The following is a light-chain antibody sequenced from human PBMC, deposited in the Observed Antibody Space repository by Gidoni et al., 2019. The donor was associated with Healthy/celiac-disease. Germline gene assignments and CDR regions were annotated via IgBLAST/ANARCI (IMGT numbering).Light chain of an antibody. J-gene: IGLJ2*01. V-gene: IGLV2-14*03. CDR3: SSYTSSSTLDVV. CDR1: SSDVGGYNY. Sequence: PGQSITISCTGTSSDVGGYNYVSWYQQHPGKAPKLMIYDVSNRPSGVSNRFSGSKSGNTASLTISGLQAEDEADYYCSSYTSSSTLDVVFGGGTKLTVL. CDR2: DVS.